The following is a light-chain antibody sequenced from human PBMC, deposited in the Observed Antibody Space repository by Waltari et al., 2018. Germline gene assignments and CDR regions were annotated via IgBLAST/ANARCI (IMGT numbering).Light chain of an antibody. CDR3: QQYNRYPWT. CDR2: QAS. CDR1: QRITSW. V-gene: IGKV1-5*03. J-gene: IGKJ1*01. Sequence: DIQMTQSPSTLSASVGDRVTITCRASQRITSWLAWYQQIPGKPPKLLIYQASTLESGVPARFSGSGSGTEFTLTISSLQPDDFATYYCQQYNRYPWTFGHGTKVELK.